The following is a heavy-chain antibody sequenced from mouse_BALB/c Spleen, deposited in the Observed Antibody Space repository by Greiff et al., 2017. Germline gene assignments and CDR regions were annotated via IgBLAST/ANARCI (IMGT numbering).Heavy chain of an antibody. CDR2: IYPGSGST. J-gene: IGHJ2*01. CDR1: GYTFTDYV. CDR3: ARGRGSYYFDY. V-gene: IGHV1-77*01. Sequence: QVQLQQSGPELVKPGASVKMSCKASGYTFTDYVISWVKQRTGQGLEWIGEIYPGSGSTYYNEKFKGKATLTADKSSNTAYMQLSSLTSEDSAVYFCARGRGSYYFDYWGQGTTLTVSS.